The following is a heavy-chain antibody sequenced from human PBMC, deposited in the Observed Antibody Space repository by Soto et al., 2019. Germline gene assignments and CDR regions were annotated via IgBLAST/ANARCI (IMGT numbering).Heavy chain of an antibody. D-gene: IGHD3-3*02. CDR3: ARVRLSIAVNDALDV. CDR2: MTYDGATE. Sequence: QVRLVESGGGVVQPGTSLRLSCAASGFTFSDYVIYWVRQAAGKGLEWVASMTYDGATESYADSVKGQFTMSRDNSKRALSLQMNSLRPDDTAVYYCARVRLSIAVNDALDVWGQGTTVTVSS. J-gene: IGHJ3*01. V-gene: IGHV3-30*14. CDR1: GFTFSDYV.